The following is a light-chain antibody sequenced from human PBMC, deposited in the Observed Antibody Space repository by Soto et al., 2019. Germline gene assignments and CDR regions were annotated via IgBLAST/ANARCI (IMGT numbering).Light chain of an antibody. V-gene: IGLV2-14*01. J-gene: IGLJ3*02. CDR3: SSYTSSSIPV. CDR1: SSDVGGYEY. Sequence: QSALTQPASVSGPPGQSVTISCTGSSSDVGGYEYVSWYQQYPGKPPKLMIYEVSNRPSGVSNRFSGSKSGNTASLTISGLQAEDEANYYCSSYTSSSIPVFGGGTKVTVL. CDR2: EVS.